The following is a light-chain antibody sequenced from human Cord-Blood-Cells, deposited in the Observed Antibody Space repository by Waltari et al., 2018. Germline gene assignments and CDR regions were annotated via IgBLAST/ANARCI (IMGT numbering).Light chain of an antibody. J-gene: IGKJ3*01. Sequence: EIVLTQSPGTLSLSPGERATLSCRASQSVSSSYLAWYQQKTGQAPRLLIYGASSRATGNPDRISGSGSGTDFTLTISRLEPEDFAVYYCQQYGSSPFTFGPGTKVDIK. CDR1: QSVSSSY. CDR3: QQYGSSPFT. V-gene: IGKV3-20*01. CDR2: GAS.